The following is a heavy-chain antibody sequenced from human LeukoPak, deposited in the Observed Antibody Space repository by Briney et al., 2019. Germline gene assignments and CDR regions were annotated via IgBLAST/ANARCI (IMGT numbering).Heavy chain of an antibody. Sequence: GGSLRLSCVASGFTFGNYAMSWVRQAPGKGLEWVSAITGSGDSTFNADSVKGRFTISRDNSKNTLLLQMNNLRAEDTAIYYCAKSRIVVVTAIDYWGQGILVTVSS. V-gene: IGHV3-23*01. CDR3: AKSRIVVVTAIDY. J-gene: IGHJ4*02. D-gene: IGHD2-21*02. CDR1: GFTFGNYA. CDR2: ITGSGDST.